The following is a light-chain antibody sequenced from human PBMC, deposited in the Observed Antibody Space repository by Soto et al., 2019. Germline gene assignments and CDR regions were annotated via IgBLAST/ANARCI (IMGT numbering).Light chain of an antibody. CDR3: GGWDDSLSGPV. CDR2: RNN. J-gene: IGLJ2*01. CDR1: SSNIGSNY. Sequence: QSVLTQPPSASGTPGQRVNISCSGSSSNIGSNYVYWYRQFPGTAPKLLIQRNNQRPSGVPARFSDSKSGTSASLAISGLRSEDEADYYCGGWDDSLSGPVFGGGTKVTVL. V-gene: IGLV1-47*01.